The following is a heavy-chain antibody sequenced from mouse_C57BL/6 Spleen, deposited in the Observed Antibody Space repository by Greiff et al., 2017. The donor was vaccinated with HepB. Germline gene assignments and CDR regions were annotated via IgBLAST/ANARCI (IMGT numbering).Heavy chain of an antibody. D-gene: IGHD1-1*01. CDR1: GYAFSSSW. V-gene: IGHV1-82*01. J-gene: IGHJ1*03. CDR2: IYPGDGDT. Sequence: QVQLQQSGPELVKPGASVKISCKASGYAFSSSWMNWVKQRPGKGLEWIGRIYPGDGDTNYNGKFKGKATLTADKSSSTAYMQLSSLTSEDSAVYFCARSRGLITTVVEDWYFDVWGTGTTVTVSS. CDR3: ARSRGLITTVVEDWYFDV.